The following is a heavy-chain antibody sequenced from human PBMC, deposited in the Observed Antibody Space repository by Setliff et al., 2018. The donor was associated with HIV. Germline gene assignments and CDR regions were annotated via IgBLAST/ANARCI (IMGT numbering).Heavy chain of an antibody. D-gene: IGHD3-22*01. Sequence: ASVKVSCKTFGYRFTDFYVNWVRQATGQGLEWMGWINPKSGATKNAQKFQGRVTMTRDTSISTVYMELSSLRSDDTALYFCARSFPYYYESSGPYAMDVWGQGTTVTVSS. CDR3: ARSFPYYYESSGPYAMDV. V-gene: IGHV1-2*02. CDR1: GYRFTDFY. J-gene: IGHJ6*02. CDR2: INPKSGAT.